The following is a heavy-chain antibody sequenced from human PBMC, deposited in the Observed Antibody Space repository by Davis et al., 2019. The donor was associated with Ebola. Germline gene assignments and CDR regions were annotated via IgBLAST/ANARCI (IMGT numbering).Heavy chain of an antibody. Sequence: SVKVSCKASGGTFSSYAISWVRQAPGQGLEWMGGIIPIFGTANYAQKFQGRVTITADKSTSTAYMELSSLRSEDTAVYYCAAGGLHLGELSLAYYYGMDVWGQGTTVTVSS. V-gene: IGHV1-69*06. J-gene: IGHJ6*02. CDR3: AAGGLHLGELSLAYYYGMDV. CDR2: IIPIFGTA. CDR1: GGTFSSYA. D-gene: IGHD3-16*02.